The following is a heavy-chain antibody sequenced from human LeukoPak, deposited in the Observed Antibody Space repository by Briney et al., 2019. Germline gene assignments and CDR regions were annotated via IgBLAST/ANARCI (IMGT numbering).Heavy chain of an antibody. Sequence: RVSCKASGYTFTSYPICWVRQAPGQGLEWMGRIDPSDSYTKYSPSFQGHVTFSVDKSISTAYLQWSSLKASDSAMYYCARLLYDSSGYDYWGQGTLVTVSS. D-gene: IGHD3-22*01. J-gene: IGHJ4*02. CDR3: ARLLYDSSGYDY. V-gene: IGHV5-10-1*01. CDR2: IDPSDSYT. CDR1: GYTFTSYP.